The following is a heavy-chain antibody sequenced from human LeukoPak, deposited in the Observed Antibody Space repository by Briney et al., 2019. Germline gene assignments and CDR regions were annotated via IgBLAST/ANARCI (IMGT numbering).Heavy chain of an antibody. CDR2: INAGNGNT. Sequence: ASVKVSCKASGYTFTSYAMHWVRQAPGQRLERMGWINAGNGNTKYSQKFQGRVTITRDTSASTAYMELSSLRSEDTAVYYCAISTRQLYYFDYWGQGTLVTVSS. CDR3: AISTRQLYYFDY. J-gene: IGHJ4*02. V-gene: IGHV1-3*01. D-gene: IGHD2-2*01. CDR1: GYTFTSYA.